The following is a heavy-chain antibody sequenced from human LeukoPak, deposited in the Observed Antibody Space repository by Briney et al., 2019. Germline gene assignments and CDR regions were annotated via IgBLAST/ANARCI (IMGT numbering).Heavy chain of an antibody. Sequence: SSETLSLXCSVSGVSSSIYHWSWLRPPPGKGLEAIGYIYYCGSTIYHLSLKRRHTISVDAYKNQFSLKLSSVPAADTAVYFCARVTTPVDYYFDYWGQGTLVTVSS. CDR2: IYYCGST. CDR3: ARVTTPVDYYFDY. CDR1: GVSSSIYH. D-gene: IGHD3-22*01. V-gene: IGHV4-59*01. J-gene: IGHJ4*02.